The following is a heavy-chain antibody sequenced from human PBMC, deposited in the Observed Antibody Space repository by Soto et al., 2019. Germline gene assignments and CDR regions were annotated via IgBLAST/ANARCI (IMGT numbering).Heavy chain of an antibody. CDR3: ARRGSGTIDY. J-gene: IGHJ4*02. Sequence: GAPVKVSCKASGYTFTSYGITWVRQAPGQGLEWLGWISAYNGNTKYAENFQGRVTMTTDTSTDTGYMELGGLRSDDTAIYYCARRGSGTIDYWGQGTLVTVSS. D-gene: IGHD4-17*01. CDR1: GYTFTSYG. CDR2: ISAYNGNT. V-gene: IGHV1-18*01.